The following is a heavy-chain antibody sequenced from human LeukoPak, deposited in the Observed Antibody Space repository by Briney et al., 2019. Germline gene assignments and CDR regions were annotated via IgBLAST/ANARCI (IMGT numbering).Heavy chain of an antibody. CDR1: GYTLTELS. Sequence: ASVKVSCKVSGYTLTELSMHWVRQAPGKGLEWMGGFDPEDGETIYAQKFQGRVTMTEDTSTDTAYMELSSLRSEDTAVYYCATKIVVVPAAIGYYHYGMDVWGQGTTVTVSS. V-gene: IGHV1-24*01. J-gene: IGHJ6*02. D-gene: IGHD2-2*01. CDR2: FDPEDGET. CDR3: ATKIVVVPAAIGYYHYGMDV.